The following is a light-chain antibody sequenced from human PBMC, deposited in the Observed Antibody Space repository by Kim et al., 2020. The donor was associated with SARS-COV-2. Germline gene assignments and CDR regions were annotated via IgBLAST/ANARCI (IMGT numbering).Light chain of an antibody. CDR2: GKN. CDR3: DSRDSSGPVV. V-gene: IGLV3-19*01. CDR1: SLRSYY. Sequence: VALGQTVRITCQRDSLRSYYASWYQQKPGQAPVLVIYGKNNRPSGIPDRFSGSSSGNTASLTITGAQAEDEADYYCDSRDSSGPVVFGGGTQLTVL. J-gene: IGLJ2*01.